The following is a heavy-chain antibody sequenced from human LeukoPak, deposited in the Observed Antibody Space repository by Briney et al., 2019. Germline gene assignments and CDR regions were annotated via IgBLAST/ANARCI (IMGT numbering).Heavy chain of an antibody. CDR1: GGSFGGYY. J-gene: IGHJ6*02. D-gene: IGHD3-22*01. V-gene: IGHV4-34*01. CDR2: INHSGST. Sequence: SETLSLTCAVYGGSFGGYYWRWIRQPPGKGLEWIGEINHSGSTNYNPSLKSRVTTSVDTSKNQFSLKLSSVTAADTAVYYCARGRYYYDSSGYGRDYYYYGMDVWGQGTTVTVSS. CDR3: ARGRYYYDSSGYGRDYYYYGMDV.